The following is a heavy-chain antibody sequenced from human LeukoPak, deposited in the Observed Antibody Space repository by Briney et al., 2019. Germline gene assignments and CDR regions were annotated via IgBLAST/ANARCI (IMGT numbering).Heavy chain of an antibody. J-gene: IGHJ5*02. CDR1: GYTFTSYG. V-gene: IGHV1-18*01. CDR3: ARVGRGITIFGVVIRPNWFDP. D-gene: IGHD3-3*01. Sequence: GASVKVSCKASGYTFTSYGISWVRQAPGQGLEWMGWISAYNGNTNYAQKLQGRVTMTTDTSTSTAYMELRSLRSDDTAVYYCARVGRGITIFGVVIRPNWFDPWGQGTLVTVSS. CDR2: ISAYNGNT.